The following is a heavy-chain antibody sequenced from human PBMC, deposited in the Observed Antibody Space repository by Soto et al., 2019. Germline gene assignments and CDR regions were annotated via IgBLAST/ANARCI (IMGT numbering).Heavy chain of an antibody. J-gene: IGHJ4*02. Sequence: EVQLVESGGGLVQPGGSLRLSCAASGFTFSRYWMSWVRQAPGKGLEWVANIKDDGSDKYYVDSVKGRFTISRDNAKNSLSLQLNSLRAEDTAVYYCARGGGNFDLWGQGTLVTVSS. CDR1: GFTFSRYW. V-gene: IGHV3-7*01. CDR2: IKDDGSDK. D-gene: IGHD1-26*01. CDR3: ARGGGNFDL.